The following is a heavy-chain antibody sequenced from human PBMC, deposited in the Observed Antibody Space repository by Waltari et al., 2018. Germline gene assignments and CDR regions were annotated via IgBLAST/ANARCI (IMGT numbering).Heavy chain of an antibody. CDR2: VYYSGST. CDR1: GGSISSSSYY. D-gene: IGHD4-17*01. J-gene: IGHJ4*02. Sequence: QLQLQESCPGLVKPSETLSLTRTVSGGSISSSSYYWGWIRQPPGKGLEWIGSVYYSGSTYYNPSLKSRVTISVDTSKNQFSLKLSSVTAADTAVYYCASSMTTVTYFDYWGQGTLVTVSS. V-gene: IGHV4-39*01. CDR3: ASSMTTVTYFDY.